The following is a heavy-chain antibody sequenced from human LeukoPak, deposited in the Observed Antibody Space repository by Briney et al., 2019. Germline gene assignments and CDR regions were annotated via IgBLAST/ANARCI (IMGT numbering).Heavy chain of an antibody. J-gene: IGHJ6*02. V-gene: IGHV3-30*19. CDR1: GFTFSNYG. Sequence: GGSLRLSCAASGFTFSNYGMHWVRQAPGKGLEWVAVIWYDGSNKYYADSVKGRFTISRDNSKNTMYLQMNSLRPEDTAVYYCARAYGSGPYYYYGMDVWGQGTTVTVSS. CDR3: ARAYGSGPYYYYGMDV. CDR2: IWYDGSNK. D-gene: IGHD3-10*01.